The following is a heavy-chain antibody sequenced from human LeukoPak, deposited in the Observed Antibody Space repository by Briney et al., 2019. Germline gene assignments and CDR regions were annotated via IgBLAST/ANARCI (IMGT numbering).Heavy chain of an antibody. V-gene: IGHV3-11*04. Sequence: GGSLRLSCAASGFTFSDYYMSWIRQAPGKGLEWVSYISSSGSTIFYTDSVKGRFTISRDNAKNALYMQMNSLRAEDTAVYYCARDFGEDSSGYYAGDWGYYFDYWGQGTLVTVSS. CDR3: ARDFGEDSSGYYAGDWGYYFDY. CDR2: ISSSGSTI. CDR1: GFTFSDYY. D-gene: IGHD3-22*01. J-gene: IGHJ4*02.